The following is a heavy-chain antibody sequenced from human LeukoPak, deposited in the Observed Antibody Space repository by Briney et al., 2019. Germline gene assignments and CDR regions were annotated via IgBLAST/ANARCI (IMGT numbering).Heavy chain of an antibody. D-gene: IGHD3-16*01. Sequence: PSETLSLTCTVSGDSLTNEYFWGLVRQPPGKELEWIGSFCLGRDTYYLPHLKSRDTISVDTSKNQFSLNLNSVTSADTAGQYCARWASISREPGGFFDHWGQGTLVTVSS. CDR3: ARWASISREPGGFFDH. CDR1: GDSLTNEYF. V-gene: IGHV4-38-2*02. CDR2: FCLGRDT. J-gene: IGHJ4*02.